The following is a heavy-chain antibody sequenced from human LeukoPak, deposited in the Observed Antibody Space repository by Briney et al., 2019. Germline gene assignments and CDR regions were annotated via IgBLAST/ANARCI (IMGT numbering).Heavy chain of an antibody. J-gene: IGHJ5*02. CDR3: ARALDSRGGFDP. CDR1: GGSISSGGYY. D-gene: IGHD3-22*01. CDR2: IYYSGST. V-gene: IGHV4-31*03. Sequence: PSETLSLTCTVSGGSISSGGYYWSWIRQHPGKGLEWIGYIYYSGSTYYNLSLKSRVTISVDTSKNQFSLKLSSVTAADTAVYYCARALDSRGGFDPWGQGTLVTVSS.